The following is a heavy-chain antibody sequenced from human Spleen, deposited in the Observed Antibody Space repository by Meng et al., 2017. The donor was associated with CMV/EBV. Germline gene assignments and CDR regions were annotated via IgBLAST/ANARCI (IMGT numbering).Heavy chain of an antibody. CDR2: IHPGDSDT. D-gene: IGHD6-19*01. CDR1: GYSFSNYW. J-gene: IGHJ6*02. V-gene: IGHV5-51*01. CDR3: ARSIMVAGSLYYYAMGV. Sequence: KVSCKGSGYSFSNYWIGWVRQMPGKGLEWMGNIHPGDSDTRYSPSFQGQVTISADKSISTAYLQLSSLKASDTAMYYCARSIMVAGSLYYYAMGVWGQGTTVTVSS.